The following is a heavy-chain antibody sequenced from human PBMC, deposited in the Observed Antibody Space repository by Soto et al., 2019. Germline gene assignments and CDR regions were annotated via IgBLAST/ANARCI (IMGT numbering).Heavy chain of an antibody. D-gene: IGHD2-21*02. Sequence: GGSLRLSCAASGFTFSSYGMHWVRQAPGKGLEWVAVIWYDGSNKYYADSVKGRFTISRDNSKNTLYLQMNSLRAEDTAVYYCARNAPAAYCGGDCYSSSQMSDYWGQGTLVTVSS. CDR1: GFTFSSYG. CDR3: ARNAPAAYCGGDCYSSSQMSDY. J-gene: IGHJ4*02. CDR2: IWYDGSNK. V-gene: IGHV3-33*01.